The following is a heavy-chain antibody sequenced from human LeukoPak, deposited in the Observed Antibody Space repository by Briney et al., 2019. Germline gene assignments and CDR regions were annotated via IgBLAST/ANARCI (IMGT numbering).Heavy chain of an antibody. J-gene: IGHJ5*02. CDR1: GFTFSSYG. Sequence: SGRSLRLSCAASGFTFSSYGMHWVRQAPGKGLEWVAVISYDGSNKYYADSVRGRFTISRDNPKNTLYLQMNSLRAEDTAVYYCAKVPGWLQSGWFDPWGQGTLVTVSS. CDR2: ISYDGSNK. CDR3: AKVPGWLQSGWFDP. V-gene: IGHV3-30*18. D-gene: IGHD5-24*01.